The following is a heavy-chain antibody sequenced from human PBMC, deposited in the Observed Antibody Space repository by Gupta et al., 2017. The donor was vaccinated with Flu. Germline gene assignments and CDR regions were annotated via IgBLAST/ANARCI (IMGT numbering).Heavy chain of an antibody. CDR2: ITGSGDVT. D-gene: IGHD3-16*01. CDR3: AKDRRYPDDVLDI. CDR1: GFTFSSFA. V-gene: IGHV3-23*01. J-gene: IGHJ3*02. Sequence: ASGFTFSSFAISWVRQAPGKGLEWVSAITGSGDVTWYADSVRGRFTISRDNSKDMVYMQMDSLRDEDTALYYCAKDRRYPDDVLDIWGQGT.